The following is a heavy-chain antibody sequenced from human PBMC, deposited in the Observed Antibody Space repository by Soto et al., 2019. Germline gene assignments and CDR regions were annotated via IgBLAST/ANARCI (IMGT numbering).Heavy chain of an antibody. V-gene: IGHV4-34*01. Sequence: QVQLQQWGAGLLKPSETLSLTCAVYGGSFSGYYWSWIRQPPGKGLEWIGEINHSRSTNYNPSLKSRVTISVDTSKNQFSLKLSSVTAADTAVYYCARGRGYCSGGSCLYYFDYWGQGTLVTVSS. CDR1: GGSFSGYY. CDR3: ARGRGYCSGGSCLYYFDY. D-gene: IGHD2-15*01. CDR2: INHSRST. J-gene: IGHJ4*02.